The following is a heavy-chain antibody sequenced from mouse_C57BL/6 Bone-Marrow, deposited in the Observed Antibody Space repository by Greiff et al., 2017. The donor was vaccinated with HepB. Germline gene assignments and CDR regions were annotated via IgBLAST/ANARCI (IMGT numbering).Heavy chain of an antibody. CDR2: INPSTGGT. D-gene: IGHD4-1*01. J-gene: IGHJ1*03. V-gene: IGHV1-42*01. CDR1: GYSFTGYY. Sequence: DVKLQESGPELVKPGASVKISCKASGYSFTGYYMNWVKQSPEKSLEWIGEINPSTGGTTYNQKFKAKATLTVDKSSSTAYMQLKSLTSEDSAVYYCARSNFYLDWYFDVWGTGTTVTVSS. CDR3: ARSNFYLDWYFDV.